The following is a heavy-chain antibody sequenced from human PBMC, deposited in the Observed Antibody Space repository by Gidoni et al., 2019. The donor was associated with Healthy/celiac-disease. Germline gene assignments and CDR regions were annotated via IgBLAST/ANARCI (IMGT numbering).Heavy chain of an antibody. CDR1: GSSFTSYW. CDR2: IYPGDSDT. V-gene: IGHV5-51*03. J-gene: IGHJ4*02. D-gene: IGHD7-27*01. CDR3: ARLEPALGYFDY. Sequence: EVQLVQPGAEVKKPGESLKTSCKGSGSSFTSYWIGWVRQMPGKGLEGMGIIYPGDSDTRYSPAFQGQVTISADKSISTAYLQWSSLKASDTAMYYCARLEPALGYFDYWGQGTLVTVSS.